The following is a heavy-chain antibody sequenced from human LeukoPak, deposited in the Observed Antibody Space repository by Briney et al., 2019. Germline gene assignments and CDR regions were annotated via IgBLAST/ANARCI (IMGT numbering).Heavy chain of an antibody. CDR1: GFTFSSYA. J-gene: IGHJ4*02. Sequence: GGSLRLSCAASGFTFSSYAMSWVRQAPGKGLEWVSAISGSGGSTYYADSVKGRFTISRDNSKNTLYLQMNSLRAEDTAVYYCAKGLGVWIQLWYLDYWGKGTLVTVSS. V-gene: IGHV3-23*01. CDR2: ISGSGGST. CDR3: AKGLGVWIQLWYLDY. D-gene: IGHD5-18*01.